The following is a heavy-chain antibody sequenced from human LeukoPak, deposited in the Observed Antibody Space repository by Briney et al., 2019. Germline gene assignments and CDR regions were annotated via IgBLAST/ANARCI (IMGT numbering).Heavy chain of an antibody. V-gene: IGHV3-21*01. CDR3: TREGGVGP. D-gene: IGHD3-16*01. CDR1: GFTFSSYG. CDR2: ISGASSDNYI. Sequence: GGSLRLSCAASGFTFSSYGMHWVRQAPGKGLEWVSTISGASSDNYIDYADSVKGRFTISRDNAKNSVFLEMNGLRDDDTAVYYCTREGGVGPWGQGTLVSVSS. J-gene: IGHJ5*02.